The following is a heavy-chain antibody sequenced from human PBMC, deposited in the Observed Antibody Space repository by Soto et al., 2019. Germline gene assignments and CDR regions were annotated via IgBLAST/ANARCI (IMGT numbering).Heavy chain of an antibody. CDR3: ATCDYSDSRGYYSRGLSTFPY. V-gene: IGHV1-24*01. Sequence: APGKGLDWMVGFDPEDGETIYAQRFQGRVTMTEDTSAYTAYMELSSLRSEDTAVYYCATCDYSDSRGYYSRGLSTFPYWGQGTLVTVSS. D-gene: IGHD3-22*01. J-gene: IGHJ4*02. CDR2: FDPEDGET.